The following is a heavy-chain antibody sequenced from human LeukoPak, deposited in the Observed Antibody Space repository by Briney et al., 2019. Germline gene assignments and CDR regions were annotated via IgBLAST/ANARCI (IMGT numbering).Heavy chain of an antibody. J-gene: IGHJ4*02. D-gene: IGHD2-15*01. CDR3: ARDSGAKSGSSSPTHDY. V-gene: IGHV3-30-3*01. Sequence: GGSLRLSCAASGFTLSRYAVHWVRQAPGKGLEWVAVISFNGNHTYYADSAKGRFTISRDNSKSTLYLQMNSLRAEDTAVYYCARDSGAKSGSSSPTHDYWGQGALVTVSS. CDR1: GFTLSRYA. CDR2: ISFNGNHT.